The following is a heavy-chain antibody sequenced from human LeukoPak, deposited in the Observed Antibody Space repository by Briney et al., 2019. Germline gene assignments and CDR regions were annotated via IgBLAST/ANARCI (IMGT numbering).Heavy chain of an antibody. D-gene: IGHD2-2*01. CDR3: AKSGVKGYCSSTSCYPYYYYMDA. CDR1: GFTFSSYG. J-gene: IGHJ6*03. CDR2: IRYDGSNK. V-gene: IGHV3-30*02. Sequence: GGSLRLSCAASGFTFSSYGMHWVRQAPGKGLEWVAFIRYDGSNKYYADSVKGRFTISRENSKNTLYLQMNSLRAEDTAVYYCAKSGVKGYCSSTSCYPYYYYMDAWGKGTTVTVSS.